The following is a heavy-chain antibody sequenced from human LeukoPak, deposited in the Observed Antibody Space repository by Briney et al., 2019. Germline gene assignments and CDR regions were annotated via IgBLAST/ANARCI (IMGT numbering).Heavy chain of an antibody. CDR3: AKDIWSRQDGAFDI. D-gene: IGHD5-24*01. CDR2: ISSSSGYI. Sequence: TGGSLRLSCAASGFTFSSYNMNWVRQAPGKGLEWVSFISSSSGYIYYADSVKGRFTISRDNAKNSLYLQMNSLRAEDTAVYYCAKDIWSRQDGAFDIWGQGTMVTVSS. CDR1: GFTFSSYN. J-gene: IGHJ3*02. V-gene: IGHV3-21*01.